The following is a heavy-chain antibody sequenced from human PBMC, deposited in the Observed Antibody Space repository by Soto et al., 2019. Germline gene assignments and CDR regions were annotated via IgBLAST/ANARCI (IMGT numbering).Heavy chain of an antibody. CDR3: AGDPDSHYNDSHASSYP. Sequence: SVKVSCKASGGTFSSYAITWVRQAPGQGLEWMGRIIPIIGIINYAQKFQGRVTISADKFTGTAYMELTGLRSDDTAVYYCAGDPDSHYNDSHASSYPWGQGTLVTVSS. D-gene: IGHD4-4*01. J-gene: IGHJ5*02. CDR2: IIPIIGII. CDR1: GGTFSSYA. V-gene: IGHV1-69*04.